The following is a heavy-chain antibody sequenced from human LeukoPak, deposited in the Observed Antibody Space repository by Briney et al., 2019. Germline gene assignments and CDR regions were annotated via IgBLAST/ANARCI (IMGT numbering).Heavy chain of an antibody. D-gene: IGHD3-3*01. V-gene: IGHV4-38-2*01. CDR3: ARGGYYDFWSGYNGLDY. CDR1: GYSISSGYY. J-gene: IGHJ4*02. Sequence: SETLSLTCAVSGYSISSGYYWGWIRQPPGKGLEWIGSIYHSGSTYYNPSLKSRVTISVDTSKNQFSLKLSSVTAADTAVYYCARGGYYDFWSGYNGLDYWGQGTLVTVSS. CDR2: IYHSGST.